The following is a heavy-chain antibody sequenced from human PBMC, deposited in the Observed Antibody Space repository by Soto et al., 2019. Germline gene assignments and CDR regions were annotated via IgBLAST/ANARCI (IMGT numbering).Heavy chain of an antibody. J-gene: IGHJ4*02. D-gene: IGHD6-13*01. Sequence: ASVKVSCKASIYTFASYGISWVRQAPGQGLEWMGWISSYNGNTNXAQKLQGRVXMTTDASTSTAXMELRXLRSDDTAVYYCARVIAAAAEFDYWGQGTLVTVSS. CDR1: IYTFASYG. CDR2: ISSYNGNT. V-gene: IGHV1-18*01. CDR3: ARVIAAAAEFDY.